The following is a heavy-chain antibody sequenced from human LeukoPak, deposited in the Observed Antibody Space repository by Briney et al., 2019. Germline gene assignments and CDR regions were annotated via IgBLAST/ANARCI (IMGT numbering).Heavy chain of an antibody. CDR3: AKRGGSFAGDY. CDR2: ISYDGSNK. Sequence: GGSLRLSCAASGFTFSRYGMHWVRQAPGKGLEWVAVISYDGSNKYYADSVKGRFTISRDNSKNTLYLQMNSLRAEDTAVYYCAKRGGSFAGDYWGQGTLVTVSS. V-gene: IGHV3-30*18. CDR1: GFTFSRYG. D-gene: IGHD2-15*01. J-gene: IGHJ4*02.